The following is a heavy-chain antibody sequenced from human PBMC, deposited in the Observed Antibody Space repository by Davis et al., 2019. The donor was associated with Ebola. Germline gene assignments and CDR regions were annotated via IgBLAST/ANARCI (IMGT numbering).Heavy chain of an antibody. J-gene: IGHJ4*02. D-gene: IGHD3-22*01. CDR1: GYSFTSYW. Sequence: TVSCKGSGYSFTSYWISWVRQMPGKGLEWMGRIDPSDSYTNYSPSFQGQVTISADKSISTAYLQWSSLKASDTAMYYCARLITYYYDISGYYLDYWGQGTLVTVSS. V-gene: IGHV5-10-1*04. CDR3: ARLITYYYDISGYYLDY. CDR2: IDPSDSYT.